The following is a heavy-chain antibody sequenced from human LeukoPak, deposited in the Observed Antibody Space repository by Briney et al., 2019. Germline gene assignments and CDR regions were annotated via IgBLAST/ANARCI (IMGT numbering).Heavy chain of an antibody. V-gene: IGHV1-2*02. CDR3: AKPIDVTDSLDY. D-gene: IGHD2-21*02. Sequence: GASVKVSCKASGYTFTDYYINWVRQAPGQGQGLEWMVWLNPNSGGSKFVQKVQGRVTMTRDTSITTAYMGLSGLESTDAGVYYCAKPIDVTDSLDYWGQGTLVTVSS. CDR2: LNPNSGGS. CDR1: GYTFTDYY. J-gene: IGHJ4*02.